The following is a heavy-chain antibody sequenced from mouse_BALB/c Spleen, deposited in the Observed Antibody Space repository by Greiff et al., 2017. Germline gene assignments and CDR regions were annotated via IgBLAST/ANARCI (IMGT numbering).Heavy chain of an antibody. V-gene: IGHV5-6-5*01. CDR1: GFTFSSYA. D-gene: IGHD2-4*01. Sequence: EVKLVESGGGLVKPGGSLKLSCAASGFTFSSYAMSWVRQTPEKRLEWVASISSGGSTYYPDSVKGRFTISRDNARNTLYLQMSSLRSEDTAMYYCARGYYDYAWFAYWGQGTLVTVSA. CDR3: ARGYYDYAWFAY. J-gene: IGHJ3*01. CDR2: ISSGGST.